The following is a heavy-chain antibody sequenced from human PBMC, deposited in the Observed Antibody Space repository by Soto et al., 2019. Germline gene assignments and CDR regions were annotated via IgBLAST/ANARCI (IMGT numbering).Heavy chain of an antibody. CDR1: GGSFSGYY. D-gene: IGHD3-22*01. J-gene: IGHJ4*02. V-gene: IGHV4-34*01. CDR2: INHSGST. Sequence: SETLSLTCAVYGGSFSGYYWSWIRQPPGKGLEWIGEINHSGSTNYNPSLKSRVTISVDTSKNQFSLKLSSVTAADTAVYYCARLGYYYDSSGYLDYWGQGTLVTVS. CDR3: ARLGYYYDSSGYLDY.